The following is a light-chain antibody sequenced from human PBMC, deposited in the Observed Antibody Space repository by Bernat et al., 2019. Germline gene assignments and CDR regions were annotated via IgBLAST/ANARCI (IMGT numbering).Light chain of an antibody. CDR1: QSISSS. Sequence: DIQMTQSPSSLSASVGDRVTITCRASQSISSSLNWYQQKPGKAPNLLIYAASSLECGVPSRFSGSGSGTDFTLTISSLQPEDFATYYCQQSYRSWTFGQGTKVEIK. CDR3: QQSYRSWT. J-gene: IGKJ1*01. CDR2: AAS. V-gene: IGKV1-39*01.